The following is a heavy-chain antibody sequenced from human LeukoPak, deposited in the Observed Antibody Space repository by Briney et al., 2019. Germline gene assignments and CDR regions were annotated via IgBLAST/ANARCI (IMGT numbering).Heavy chain of an antibody. CDR1: GFTFSDYY. CDR3: AREQQLEDAFDI. J-gene: IGHJ3*02. V-gene: IGHV3-11*01. CDR2: ISGSGSSTI. D-gene: IGHD6-6*01. Sequence: GGSLRLSCAASGFTFSDYYMNWIRQAPGKGLEWVSYISGSGSSTIYYADSVKGRFTISRDNAKNSLYLQMNSLRPEDTAVYYCAREQQLEDAFDIWGQGTMVTVSS.